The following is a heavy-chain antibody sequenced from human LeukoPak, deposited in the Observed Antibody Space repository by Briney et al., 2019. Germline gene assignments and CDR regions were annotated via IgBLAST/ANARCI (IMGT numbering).Heavy chain of an antibody. CDR3: ARGLQQLVRGFNYYFMDV. J-gene: IGHJ6*03. CDR1: GFTFSSYS. CDR2: IASSSSSI. D-gene: IGHD6-13*01. V-gene: IGHV3-48*01. Sequence: PGGSLRLSCAASGFTFSSYSMNWVRQAPGKGLEWVSYIASSSSSIYYADSVRGRFTTSRDNAKNSLYLQMNSLRAEDTAVYYCARGLQQLVRGFNYYFMDVWGKGTTVTVSS.